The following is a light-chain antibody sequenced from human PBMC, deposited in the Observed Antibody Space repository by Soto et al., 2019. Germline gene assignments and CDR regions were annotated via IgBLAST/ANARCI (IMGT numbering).Light chain of an antibody. Sequence: QSVLTQPASVSGSPGQSITISCTGTSSDVGAYNYVSWYQQHPGKAPKLMIHDVSNRPSGVSNRFSGSKSGNTASLTISGLQAEDEADYYCSPYTSSSSYVFGTGTKVTV. V-gene: IGLV2-14*01. J-gene: IGLJ1*01. CDR1: SSDVGAYNY. CDR3: SPYTSSSSYV. CDR2: DVS.